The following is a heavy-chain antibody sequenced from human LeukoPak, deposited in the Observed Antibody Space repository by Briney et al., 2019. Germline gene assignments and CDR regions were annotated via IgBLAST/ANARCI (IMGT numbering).Heavy chain of an antibody. V-gene: IGHV3-7*01. D-gene: IGHD2-2*01. CDR2: IKQDGSEK. CDR3: ARGCSSTSCSGWFDP. CDR1: GFTFSSYS. J-gene: IGHJ5*02. Sequence: GGSLRLSCAASGFTFSSYSMTWVRQARGKGLEWVANIKQDGSEKNYVDSVKGRFTISRDNAKNSLDLQMSSLRAEDTAIYYCARGCSSTSCSGWFDPWGQGTLVTVSS.